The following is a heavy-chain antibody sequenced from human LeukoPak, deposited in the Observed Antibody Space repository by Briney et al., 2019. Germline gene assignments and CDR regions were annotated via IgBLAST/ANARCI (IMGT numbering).Heavy chain of an antibody. CDR1: GFTFSDYY. J-gene: IGHJ4*02. D-gene: IGHD3-22*01. Sequence: GGSLRLSCAASGFTFSDYYTSWIRQAPGKGLEWVSYISSSGSTIYYADSVKGRFTISRDNAKNSLYLQMNSLRAEDTAVYYCARDESDYDSSGYLSYWGQGTLVTVSS. CDR3: ARDESDYDSSGYLSY. CDR2: ISSSGSTI. V-gene: IGHV3-11*01.